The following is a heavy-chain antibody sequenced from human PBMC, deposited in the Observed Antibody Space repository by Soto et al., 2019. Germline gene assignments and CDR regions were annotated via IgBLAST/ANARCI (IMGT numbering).Heavy chain of an antibody. V-gene: IGHV4-31*03. CDR2: IYYSGST. D-gene: IGHD3-22*01. CDR3: ARERRDYYDSSGYYPTLVDY. J-gene: IGHJ4*02. Sequence: TLSLTCTVSGGSISSGGYYWSWIRQHPGKGLEWIGYIYYSGSTYYNPSLKSRVTISVDTSKNQFSLKLSSVTAADTAVYYCARERRDYYDSSGYYPTLVDYWGQGTPVTVSS. CDR1: GGSISSGGYY.